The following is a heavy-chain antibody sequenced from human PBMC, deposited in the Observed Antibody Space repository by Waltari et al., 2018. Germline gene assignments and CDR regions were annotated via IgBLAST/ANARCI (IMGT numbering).Heavy chain of an antibody. J-gene: IGHJ4*02. CDR1: RSSIRNKNYY. D-gene: IGHD5-12*01. Sequence: QLQLQESGPGLVKPSETLSLTCTVSRSSIRNKNYYWGWVRQPPGKGLEWIGSFYKSGTTYYNPSLKSRVTISVDTSNNQFSLKLNSVTAADTAVYYCVRGYPDIVATISDYWGQGTLVIVSS. CDR3: VRGYPDIVATISDY. V-gene: IGHV4-39*07. CDR2: FYKSGTT.